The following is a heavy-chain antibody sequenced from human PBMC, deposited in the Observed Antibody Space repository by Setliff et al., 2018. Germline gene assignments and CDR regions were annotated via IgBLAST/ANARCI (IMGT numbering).Heavy chain of an antibody. CDR1: GFTLTSYP. Sequence: ASVKVSCKASGFTLTSYPIHWVRQAPGQGLEWMGWINTKTGDPSYAQGYTGRFAFSLDTSDSTTYLQITSLKAEDTAVYYCARVIPYYFDSWGQGTLVTGSS. V-gene: IGHV7-4-1*02. CDR2: INTKTGDP. J-gene: IGHJ4*02. CDR3: ARVIPYYFDS.